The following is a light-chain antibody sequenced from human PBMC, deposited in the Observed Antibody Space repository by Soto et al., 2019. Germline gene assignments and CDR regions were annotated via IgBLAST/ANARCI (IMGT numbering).Light chain of an antibody. CDR2: DAS. CDR1: QSVSSSY. J-gene: IGKJ4*01. V-gene: IGKV3-11*01. Sequence: EIVLTQSPGTLSLSPGERATLSCRASQSVSSSYLAWYQQKPGQAPRLLIYDASNRATGIPARFSGSGSGTDFTLTITSLEPEDFAVYYCQQRSNWLALGGGTKVDIK. CDR3: QQRSNWLA.